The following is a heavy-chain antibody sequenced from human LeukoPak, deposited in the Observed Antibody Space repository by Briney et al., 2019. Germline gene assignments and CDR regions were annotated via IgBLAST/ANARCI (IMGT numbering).Heavy chain of an antibody. CDR3: AKDRYGGNSDLVY. J-gene: IGHJ4*02. CDR1: GFPFSSYG. D-gene: IGHD4-23*01. Sequence: GGSLRLSCAASGFPFSSYGMHWVRQAPGKGLERLAVISYDGINKYSADSVKGRFTISRDNSKNTLYLQMNSLRAEDTAVYYCAKDRYGGNSDLVYWGQGTMVTVSS. V-gene: IGHV3-30*18. CDR2: ISYDGINK.